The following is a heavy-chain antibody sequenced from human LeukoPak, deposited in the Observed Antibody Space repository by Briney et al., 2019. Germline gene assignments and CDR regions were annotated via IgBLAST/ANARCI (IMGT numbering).Heavy chain of an antibody. CDR2: NSYSGST. D-gene: IGHD1-26*01. CDR1: GGPISTYY. CDR3: ARDRGSYYTHFDY. V-gene: IGHV4-59*01. J-gene: IGHJ4*02. Sequence: SETLSLTCTVSGGPISTYYWSWIRQPPGKELEWIGYNSYSGSTNYNPSLKSRVTISVDTSKNQFFLKLSSVTAADTAVYYCARDRGSYYTHFDYWGQGTLVTVSS.